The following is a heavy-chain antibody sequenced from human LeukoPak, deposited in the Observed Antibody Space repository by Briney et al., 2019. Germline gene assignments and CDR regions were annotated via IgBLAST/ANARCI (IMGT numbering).Heavy chain of an antibody. CDR2: ILEDGRYQ. D-gene: IGHD3-16*02. J-gene: IGHJ4*02. CDR3: AREPDYVWGSYRLFDY. V-gene: IGHV3-30*04. Sequence: GGSLRLSCAASGFTFSNYIMHWVRQAPGKGLDWVAVILEDGRYQSYADSVKGRFTISRDNAKNSLYLQMNSLRAEDTAVYYCAREPDYVWGSYRLFDYWGQGTLVTVSS. CDR1: GFTFSNYI.